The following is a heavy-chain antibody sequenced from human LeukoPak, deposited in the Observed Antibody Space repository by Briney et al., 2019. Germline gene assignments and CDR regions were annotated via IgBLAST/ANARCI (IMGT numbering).Heavy chain of an antibody. V-gene: IGHV1-69*13. J-gene: IGHJ4*02. CDR1: GGTFSSYA. CDR3: ASMNFGYSYGYIDY. Sequence: SVKVSCKASGGTFSSYAISWVRQAPGQGLEWMGGIVPIFGTANYAQKFQGRVTITADESTSTAYMELSSLRSEDTAVYYCASMNFGYSYGYIDYWGQGTLVTVSS. CDR2: IVPIFGTA. D-gene: IGHD5-18*01.